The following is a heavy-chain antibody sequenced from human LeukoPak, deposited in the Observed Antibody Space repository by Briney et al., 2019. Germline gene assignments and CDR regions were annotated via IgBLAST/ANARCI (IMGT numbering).Heavy chain of an antibody. CDR3: ARAHGAYGGNSEYYYYGMDV. Sequence: ASVKVSCKASGYTFTSYGISWVRQAPGQGLEWMGWISAYNGNTNYAQKLQGRVTMTTDTSTSTACMELRSLRSDDTAVYYCARAHGAYGGNSEYYYYGMDVWGQGTTVTVSS. CDR1: GYTFTSYG. D-gene: IGHD4-23*01. J-gene: IGHJ6*02. CDR2: ISAYNGNT. V-gene: IGHV1-18*01.